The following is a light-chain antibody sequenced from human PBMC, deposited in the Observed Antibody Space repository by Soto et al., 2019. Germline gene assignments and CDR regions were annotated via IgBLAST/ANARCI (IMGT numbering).Light chain of an antibody. Sequence: VNITCRASQSISRDLNWYTQKPGKAPNLTIYAASTLESGVPSRFSGSRSENDIHLTTGSPQLQQFATPICQQNYTTPLALSGGTKVDIK. CDR3: QQNYTTPLA. V-gene: IGKV1-39*01. CDR2: AAS. CDR1: QSISRD. J-gene: IGKJ4*01.